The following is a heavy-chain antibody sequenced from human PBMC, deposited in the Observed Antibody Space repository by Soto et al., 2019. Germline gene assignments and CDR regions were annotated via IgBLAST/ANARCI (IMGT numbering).Heavy chain of an antibody. Sequence: GGSLRLSCEASGITFSRYDMSWVRQAPGKGLEWVSAISGSGGSTYYADSVKGRFTISRDNSKNTLYLQMNSLRAEDTAVYYCAKDQAYNYLYYFDYWGQGTLVTVS. CDR2: ISGSGGST. V-gene: IGHV3-23*01. D-gene: IGHD1-1*01. CDR1: GITFSRYD. J-gene: IGHJ4*02. CDR3: AKDQAYNYLYYFDY.